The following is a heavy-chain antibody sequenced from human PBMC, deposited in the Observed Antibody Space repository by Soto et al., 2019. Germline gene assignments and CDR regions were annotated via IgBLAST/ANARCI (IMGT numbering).Heavy chain of an antibody. CDR1: GFSATASGVG. CDR2: IYWDDAD. V-gene: IGHV2-5*02. D-gene: IGHD2-15*01. CDR3: GRLFSVALAYYFDS. J-gene: IGHJ4*02. Sequence: QITLKESGPPLVKPTQTLTLTCAFSGFSATASGVGVAWVRQPPGKALEWLAVIYWDDADQYRPSLKSRRTIIRYTAREQVVLTMTTMDPMDTGTYFWGRLFSVALAYYFDSCGSGTLVNVTP.